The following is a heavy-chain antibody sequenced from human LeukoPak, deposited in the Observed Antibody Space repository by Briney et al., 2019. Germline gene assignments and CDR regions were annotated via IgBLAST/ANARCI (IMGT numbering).Heavy chain of an antibody. CDR3: AREFGYCSSTSCPGVDV. V-gene: IGHV7-4-1*02. CDR1: GYTFTDYY. Sequence: ASVKVSCKASGYTFTDYYMHWVRQAPGQGLEWMGWINTNTGNPTYAQGFTGRFVFSLDTSVSTAYLQISSLKAEDTAVYYCAREFGYCSSTSCPGVDVWGKGTTVTVSS. J-gene: IGHJ6*04. D-gene: IGHD2-2*03. CDR2: INTNTGNP.